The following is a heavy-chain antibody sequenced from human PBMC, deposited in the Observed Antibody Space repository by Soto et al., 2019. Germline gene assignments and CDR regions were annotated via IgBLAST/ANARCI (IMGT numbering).Heavy chain of an antibody. CDR1: GGSISSGGYY. V-gene: IGHV4-31*03. J-gene: IGHJ5*02. D-gene: IGHD2-15*01. CDR3: ARFLLVIVVTDSGWFDP. CDR2: IYYSGST. Sequence: QVQLQESGPGLVKPSQTLSLTCTVSGGSISSGGYYWSWIRQHPGKGLEWIGYIYYSGSTYYNPSLKSRVTISVDTSKNQFSLKLSSVTAADTAVYYCARFLLVIVVTDSGWFDPWGQGTLVTVSS.